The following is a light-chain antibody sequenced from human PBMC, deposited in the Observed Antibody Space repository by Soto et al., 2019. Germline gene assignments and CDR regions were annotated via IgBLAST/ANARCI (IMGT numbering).Light chain of an antibody. CDR3: LQYKNSPIT. CDR1: RGIIND. CDR2: AAS. J-gene: IGKJ5*01. V-gene: IGKV1-17*01. Sequence: DIQMTQSPSSLSASVGDRVTITFRAIRGIINDLGWYQQKPGKAPKRLIFAASSLQSGVPSRFSGSGSGTDFTLTISSLQPEDFATYYCLQYKNSPITFGQGTRLEIK.